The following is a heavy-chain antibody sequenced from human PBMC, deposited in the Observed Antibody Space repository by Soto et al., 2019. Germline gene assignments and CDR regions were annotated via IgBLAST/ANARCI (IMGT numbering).Heavy chain of an antibody. J-gene: IGHJ5*02. CDR2: INHSGST. CDR1: GGSFSGYY. V-gene: IGHV4-34*01. Sequence: SETLSLTCAVYGGSFSGYYWSWIRQPPGKGLEWIGEINHSGSTNYNPSLKSRVTISIDTSNNQFSLKLNSVTAADTAVYYCARGRGSYGSGTYYPFDPWGQGTLVTVSS. CDR3: ARGRGSYGSGTYYPFDP. D-gene: IGHD3-10*01.